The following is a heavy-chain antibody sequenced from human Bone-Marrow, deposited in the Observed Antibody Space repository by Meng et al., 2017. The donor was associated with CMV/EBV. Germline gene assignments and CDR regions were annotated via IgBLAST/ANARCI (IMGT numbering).Heavy chain of an antibody. J-gene: IGHJ1*01. V-gene: IGHV3-30*14. CDR1: GFTFSSYA. Sequence: GGSLRLSCAASGFTFSSYAMHWVRQAPGKGLEWVAVISYDGSNKYYADSVKGRFTISRDNSKHTLYLQMNSLRAEDTAVYYCARDSGSSSWPNYQHWGQATLATVSS. CDR3: ARDSGSSSWPNYQH. D-gene: IGHD6-13*01. CDR2: ISYDGSNK.